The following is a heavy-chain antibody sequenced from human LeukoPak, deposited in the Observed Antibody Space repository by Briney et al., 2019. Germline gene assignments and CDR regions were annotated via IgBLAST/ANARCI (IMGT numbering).Heavy chain of an antibody. V-gene: IGHV4-34*01. J-gene: IGHJ4*02. CDR1: GGSFSGYY. Sequence: SETLSLTCAVYGGSFSGYYWSWIRQPPGKGLEWIGEINHSGSTNYNPSLKSRVTISVDTSKNQFSLKLSSVTAADTAVYYCARANLWYYYGSGSLDYWGQGTLVTVSS. D-gene: IGHD3-10*01. CDR3: ARANLWYYYGSGSLDY. CDR2: INHSGST.